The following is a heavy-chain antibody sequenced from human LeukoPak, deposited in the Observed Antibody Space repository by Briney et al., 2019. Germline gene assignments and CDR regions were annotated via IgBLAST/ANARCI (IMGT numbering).Heavy chain of an antibody. CDR3: ARDRGSQGGYSYGHWYFDL. Sequence: GASVKISCKASGYTFTGYYMHWVRQAPGQGLEWMGWINPNSGGTNYAQKFQGRVTMTRDTSISTAYMELSRLRSDDTAVYYCARDRGSQGGYSYGHWYFDLWGRGTLVTVSS. V-gene: IGHV1-2*02. D-gene: IGHD5-18*01. CDR1: GYTFTGYY. CDR2: INPNSGGT. J-gene: IGHJ2*01.